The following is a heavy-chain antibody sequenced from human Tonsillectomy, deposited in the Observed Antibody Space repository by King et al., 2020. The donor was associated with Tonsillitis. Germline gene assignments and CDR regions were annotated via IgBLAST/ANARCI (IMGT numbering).Heavy chain of an antibody. J-gene: IGHJ4*02. V-gene: IGHV3-23*04. D-gene: IGHD1-26*01. CDR3: AKESPYSGNYRFYYFDY. CDR2: ISGRDTRT. CDR1: GFTFSSYA. Sequence: VQLVESGGGLVQPGGSLRLSCEASGFTFSSYAMSWVRQAPGKGREWVSAISGRDTRTFYADSVKGRSTISRDDSRNTFYLQMNSLRAEDTAIYYCAKESPYSGNYRFYYFDYWGQGILVTVSS.